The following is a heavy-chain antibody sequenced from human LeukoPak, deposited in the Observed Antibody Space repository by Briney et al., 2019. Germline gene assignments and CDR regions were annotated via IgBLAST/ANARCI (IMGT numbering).Heavy chain of an antibody. V-gene: IGHV3-23*01. J-gene: IGHJ3*02. D-gene: IGHD3-22*01. CDR1: GFTFSSYA. CDR3: AKDQKRITMIVVVIPDAFDI. CDR2: ISGSGGST. Sequence: PGGSLRLSCAASGFTFSSYAMSWVRQAPGKGLEWVSAISGSGGSTYYADSVKGRFTVSRDNSKNTLYLQVNSLRAEDTAVYYCAKDQKRITMIVVVIPDAFDIWGQGTMVTVSS.